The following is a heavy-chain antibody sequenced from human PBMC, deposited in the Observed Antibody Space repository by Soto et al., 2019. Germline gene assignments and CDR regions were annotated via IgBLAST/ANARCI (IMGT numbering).Heavy chain of an antibody. CDR2: IIPLFGTP. J-gene: IGHJ4*02. V-gene: IGHV1-69*01. CDR3: ARDRDDYGSGNYYNRIDF. CDR1: GGIFSTYA. Sequence: QVQLVQSGAEVKKPGSSVKVSCTASGGIFSTYAISWSRQAPGQGLEWMGGIIPLFGTPNYAQRFQGRVTITADESTSTAYMELSRLRSEDTAVYYCARDRDDYGSGNYYNRIDFWGQGTLVTVSS. D-gene: IGHD3-10*01.